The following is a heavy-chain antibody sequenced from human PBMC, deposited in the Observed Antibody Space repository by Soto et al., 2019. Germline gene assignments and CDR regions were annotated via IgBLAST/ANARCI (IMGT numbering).Heavy chain of an antibody. CDR2: IYYSGST. CDR3: ARDQGSEGFWSGYRTPGWFDP. CDR1: GGCISSGGYY. D-gene: IGHD3-3*01. Sequence: PSEILSLTCTVSGGCISSGGYYWSWIRQHPGKGLEWIGYIYYSGSTYYNPSLKSRVTISVDTSKNQFSLKLSSVTAADTAVYYCARDQGSEGFWSGYRTPGWFDPWGQGTLVTVSS. J-gene: IGHJ5*02. V-gene: IGHV4-31*03.